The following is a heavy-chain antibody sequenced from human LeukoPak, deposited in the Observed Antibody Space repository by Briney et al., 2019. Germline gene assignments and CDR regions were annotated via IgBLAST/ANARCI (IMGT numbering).Heavy chain of an antibody. Sequence: SETLSLTCAVYGGSFRGYYWSWIRQPPGKGLEWIGEINHSGSTNYNPSLKSRVTISLDTSMKKFSLKLNSVTAADTAVYYCARGFDPWGQGTLVTVSS. J-gene: IGHJ5*02. CDR3: ARGFDP. CDR2: INHSGST. V-gene: IGHV4-34*01. CDR1: GGSFRGYY.